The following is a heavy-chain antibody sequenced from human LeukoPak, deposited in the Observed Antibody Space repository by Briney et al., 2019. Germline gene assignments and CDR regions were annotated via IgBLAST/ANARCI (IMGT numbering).Heavy chain of an antibody. CDR1: GFSLSTSGVG. CDR3: SHRTGGDNNYHWFDP. V-gene: IGHV2-5*02. J-gene: IGHJ5*02. Sequence: SGPTLVNPTQPLTLTCTFSGFSLSTSGVGVGWIRQPPGKALEWLALIYWDDDKRYSPSLKSRLTITNDTSKNQVVLTMTNMDPVDTATYYCSHRTGGDNNYHWFDPWGQGTLVTVSS. CDR2: IYWDDDK. D-gene: IGHD4-11*01.